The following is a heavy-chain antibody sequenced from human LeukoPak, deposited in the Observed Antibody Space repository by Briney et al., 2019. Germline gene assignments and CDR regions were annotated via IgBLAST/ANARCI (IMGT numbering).Heavy chain of an antibody. D-gene: IGHD2-8*01. CDR2: IRYDGSNK. CDR1: GFTFSSYG. V-gene: IGHV3-30*02. J-gene: IGHJ6*03. CDR3: ARDASMVYYYYIDV. Sequence: GGSLRLSCAASGFTFSSYGMHWVRQAPGKGLEWVAFIRYDGSNKYYADSVKGRFTISRDNSKNTLYLQMNSLRAEDTAVYYCARDASMVYYYYIDVWGKGTTVTVSS.